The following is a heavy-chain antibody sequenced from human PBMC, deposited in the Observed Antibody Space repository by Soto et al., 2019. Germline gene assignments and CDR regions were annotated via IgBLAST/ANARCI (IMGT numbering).Heavy chain of an antibody. V-gene: IGHV1-69*12. CDR2: IIPIFGTA. CDR3: ARSEYDSSGYGEWYFDL. J-gene: IGHJ2*01. CDR1: GGTFSSYA. Sequence: QVQLVQSGAEVKKPGSSVKVSCKSSGGTFSSYAISWVRQAPGQGLEWMGGIIPIFGTANYAQKFQGRVTITADESTSTAYMELSSLSSDDTAVYYCARSEYDSSGYGEWYFDLWGRGTLVTVSS. D-gene: IGHD3-22*01.